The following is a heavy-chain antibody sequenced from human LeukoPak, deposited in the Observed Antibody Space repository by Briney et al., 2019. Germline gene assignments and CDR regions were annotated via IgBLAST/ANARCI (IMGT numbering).Heavy chain of an antibody. V-gene: IGHV5-51*01. Sequence: GESLKISRRGSGYRFTNYWIGWVRQMPGKGLEWMGIIYPGDSDTRYSPSFQGQVTISADKSISTAYLQWSSLKASDTAMYYCTRRDGLGAFDIWGQGTMVTVSS. CDR3: TRRDGLGAFDI. D-gene: IGHD5-24*01. CDR2: IYPGDSDT. J-gene: IGHJ3*02. CDR1: GYRFTNYW.